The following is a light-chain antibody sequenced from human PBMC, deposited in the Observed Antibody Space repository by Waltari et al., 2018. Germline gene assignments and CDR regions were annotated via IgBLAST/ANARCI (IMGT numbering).Light chain of an antibody. J-gene: IGLJ3*02. CDR3: SSQSSDNVVL. V-gene: IGLV2-14*03. CDR2: DVS. CDR1: SSDVGTYNS. Sequence: QSALTQPASVSGSPGQSITISCTGTSSDVGTYNSVSWYQDHPGQGPKVIIYDVSDRPSGVSARFSGSKSGNTAYLTISGRQAEDEAAYYCSSQSSDNVVLFGGGTKVTVL.